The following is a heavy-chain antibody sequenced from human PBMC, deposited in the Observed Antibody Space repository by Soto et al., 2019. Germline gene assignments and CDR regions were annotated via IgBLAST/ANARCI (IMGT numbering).Heavy chain of an antibody. J-gene: IGHJ4*02. CDR2: IYSGGST. CDR1: GFIVSSNY. D-gene: IGHD2-8*01. V-gene: IGHV3-53*02. Sequence: EVQLVETGGGLIQPGGSLRLSGAASGFIVSSNYMSWVRQAPGKGLDWVSVIYSGGSTYHADSVKGRFTTSRDNSKNTLYLQMNNLRAEDTAVYYCVARSNGADYWGQGTLVTVSS. CDR3: VARSNGADY.